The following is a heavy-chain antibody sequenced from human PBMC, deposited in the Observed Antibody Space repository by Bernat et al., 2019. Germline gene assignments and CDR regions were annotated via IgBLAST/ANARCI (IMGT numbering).Heavy chain of an antibody. CDR1: GGSISSSSYY. V-gene: IGHV4-39*07. J-gene: IGHJ4*02. CDR3: ARTRSGRDYGGNSELDY. Sequence: QLQLQESGPGLVKPSETLSLTCTVSGGSISSSSYYWGWIRQPPGKGLEWIGEINHSGSTNYNPSLKSRVTISVDTSKNQFSLKLSSVTAADTAVYYCARTRSGRDYGGNSELDYWGQGTLVTVSS. CDR2: INHSGST. D-gene: IGHD4-23*01.